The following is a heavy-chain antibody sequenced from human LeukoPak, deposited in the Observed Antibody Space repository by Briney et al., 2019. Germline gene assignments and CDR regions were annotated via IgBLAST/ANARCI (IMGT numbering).Heavy chain of an antibody. D-gene: IGHD3-10*01. J-gene: IGHJ4*02. CDR3: ARGLSLWFGELGYFDY. CDR2: INPNSGGT. CDR1: GYTFTDYF. Sequence: ASVKVSCKASGYTFTDYFIHWVRQAPGQGLEWMGWINPNSGGTNYAQKFQGRVTMTRDTSIGTAYMELSRLRSDDTAVYYRARGLSLWFGELGYFDYWGQGTLVTVSS. V-gene: IGHV1-2*02.